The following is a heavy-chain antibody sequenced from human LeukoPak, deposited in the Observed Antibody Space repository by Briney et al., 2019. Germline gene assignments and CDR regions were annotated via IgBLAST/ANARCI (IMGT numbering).Heavy chain of an antibody. V-gene: IGHV1-18*01. D-gene: IGHD3-22*01. J-gene: IGHJ4*02. CDR1: GYTFTSYG. Sequence: ASVKVSCKASGYTFTSYGISWVRQAPGQGLAWMGWISAYNGNTNYAQKLQGRVTMTTDKSTSTAYMELRSLRSDDTAVYYCARVDYYDSSGYSQIDYWGQGTLVTVSS. CDR3: ARVDYYDSSGYSQIDY. CDR2: ISAYNGNT.